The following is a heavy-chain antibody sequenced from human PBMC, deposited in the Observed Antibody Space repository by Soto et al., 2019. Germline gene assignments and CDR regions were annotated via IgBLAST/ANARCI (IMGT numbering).Heavy chain of an antibody. J-gene: IGHJ4*02. CDR1: GFVFSSYS. CDR3: ARDLGTGTTLYD. D-gene: IGHD1-1*01. Sequence: EVQLVESGGGLVKPGGSLRLSCAASGFVFSSYSMNWVRQAPGKGLEWVSSISSSSSYIYYADSVKGRFTISRDNAKNSLYLQMNSLRAEDTAVYYCARDLGTGTTLYDWGQGTLVTVSS. CDR2: ISSSSSYI. V-gene: IGHV3-21*01.